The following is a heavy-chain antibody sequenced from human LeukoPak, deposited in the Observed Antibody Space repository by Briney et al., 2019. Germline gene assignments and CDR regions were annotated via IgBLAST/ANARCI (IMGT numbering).Heavy chain of an antibody. J-gene: IGHJ4*02. CDR1: GFTFDDYA. V-gene: IGHV3-9*01. D-gene: IGHD2-15*01. Sequence: PGGSLRLSCAASGFTFDDYAMHWVRQAPGKGLEWVSGISWNSGSIGYADSVKGRFTISSDNAKNSLYLQMNSLRAEDTALYYCAKGRLGYCSGGSCNEHINTAMVTPFDYWGQGTLVTVSS. CDR3: AKGRLGYCSGGSCNEHINTAMVTPFDY. CDR2: ISWNSGSI.